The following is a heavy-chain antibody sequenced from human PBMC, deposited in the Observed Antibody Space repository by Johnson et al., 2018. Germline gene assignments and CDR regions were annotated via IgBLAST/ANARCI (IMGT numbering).Heavy chain of an antibody. CDR2: LIPSFGTA. D-gene: IGHD5-24*01. CDR1: GGTFSSYA. J-gene: IGHJ3*02. Sequence: QVQLGESGAEVKKPGSSVEVCCKASGGTFSSYAISWVRQAPGQGIEWMGGLIPSFGTATYAQKFQGRVTITADESPSPAYMERSSLGSEDTAVYSCARDGEERWLQFGGAFDIWGQGTMVTVSS. V-gene: IGHV1-69*01. CDR3: ARDGEERWLQFGGAFDI.